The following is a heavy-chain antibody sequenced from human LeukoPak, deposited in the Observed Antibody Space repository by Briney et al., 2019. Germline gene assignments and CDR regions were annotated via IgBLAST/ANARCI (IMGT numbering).Heavy chain of an antibody. CDR1: GGTFSSYT. Sequence: ASVKVSCKASGGTFSSYTISWVRQAPGQGLEWMGRIIPILGIANYAQKFQGRVTITADKSTSTAYMELSSLRSEDTTVYYCARDPPMWNSSSSVDYWGQGTLVTVSS. J-gene: IGHJ4*02. D-gene: IGHD6-6*01. V-gene: IGHV1-69*04. CDR3: ARDPPMWNSSSSVDY. CDR2: IIPILGIA.